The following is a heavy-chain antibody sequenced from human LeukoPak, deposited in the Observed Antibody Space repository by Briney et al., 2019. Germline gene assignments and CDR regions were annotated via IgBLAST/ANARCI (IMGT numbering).Heavy chain of an antibody. CDR3: ARSPSSLVGVTIDY. V-gene: IGHV3-30*04. CDR2: ISYDGSNK. D-gene: IGHD1-26*01. J-gene: IGHJ4*02. Sequence: GGSLRLSCAASGFTSSSYAMHWVRQAPGKGLEWVAVISYDGSNKYYADSVKGRFTISRDNSKNTLYLQMNSLRAEDTAVYYCARSPSSLVGVTIDYWGQGTLVTVSS. CDR1: GFTSSSYA.